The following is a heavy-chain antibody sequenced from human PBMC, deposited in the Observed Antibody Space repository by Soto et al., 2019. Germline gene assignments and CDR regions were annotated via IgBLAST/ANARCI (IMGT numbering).Heavy chain of an antibody. Sequence: GGSLRLSCAASGFTFSSYAMHWVRQAPGKGLEWVAVISYDGSNKYYADSVKGRFTISRDNSKNTLYLQMNSLRAEDTAVYYCATVVVVVAGLDYWGQGTLVTVSS. CDR2: ISYDGSNK. CDR1: GFTFSSYA. CDR3: ATVVVVVAGLDY. D-gene: IGHD2-15*01. J-gene: IGHJ4*02. V-gene: IGHV3-30-3*01.